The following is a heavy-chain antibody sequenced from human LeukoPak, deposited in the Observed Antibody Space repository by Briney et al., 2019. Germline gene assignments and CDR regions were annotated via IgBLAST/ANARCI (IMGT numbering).Heavy chain of an antibody. J-gene: IGHJ6*03. CDR3: ARGISEEGYYYYYMDV. D-gene: IGHD3-10*01. CDR1: GGSFSGYY. V-gene: IGHV4-34*01. Sequence: SETLSLTCAVYGGSFSGYYWSWIRQPPGKGLDWIGEVNHSGSTNSNPSLKSRVTISVDTSKNQFSLKLSSVTAADTAVYYCARGISEEGYYYYYMDVWGKGTTVTVSS. CDR2: VNHSGST.